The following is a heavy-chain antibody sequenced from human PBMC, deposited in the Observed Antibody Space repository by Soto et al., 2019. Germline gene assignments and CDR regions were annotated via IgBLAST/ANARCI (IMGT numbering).Heavy chain of an antibody. V-gene: IGHV1-3*01. Sequence: ASVKVSCKASGYTFTSYAMHWVRQAPGQRLEWMGWINAGNGNTKYSQKFQGRVTITRDTSASTAYMELSSLRSEDTAVYYCARDPETGSYYNEEDYYYYGMDVWGQGTTVTVSS. CDR3: ARDPETGSYYNEEDYYYYGMDV. CDR1: GYTFTSYA. D-gene: IGHD3-10*01. J-gene: IGHJ6*02. CDR2: INAGNGNT.